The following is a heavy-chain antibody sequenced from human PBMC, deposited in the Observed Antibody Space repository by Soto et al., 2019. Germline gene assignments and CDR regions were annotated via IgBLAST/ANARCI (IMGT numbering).Heavy chain of an antibody. CDR3: ARTGTMVRGVIIRPTYFDY. Sequence: PGGSLRLSCAASGFTFSSYSMNWVRQAPGKGLEWVSYISSSSSTIYYADSVKGRFTISRDNAKNSLYLQMTSLRDEDTAVYYCARTGTMVRGVIIRPTYFDYWGQGTLVTVSS. CDR2: ISSSSSTI. D-gene: IGHD3-10*01. V-gene: IGHV3-48*02. J-gene: IGHJ4*02. CDR1: GFTFSSYS.